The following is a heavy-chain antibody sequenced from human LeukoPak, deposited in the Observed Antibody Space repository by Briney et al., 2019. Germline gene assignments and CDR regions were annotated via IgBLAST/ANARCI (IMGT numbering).Heavy chain of an antibody. CDR3: ANSYYYGPGSYYPFDY. CDR2: ISGSGGST. D-gene: IGHD3-10*01. J-gene: IGHJ4*02. CDR1: GFTFSSYA. Sequence: GGSLRLSCAASGFTFSSYAMSWVRQAPGKGLEWVSAISGSGGSTYYADSVKGRFTISRDNSKNTLYLQMNSLRAEDTAVYYCANSYYYGPGSYYPFDYWGQGTLVTVSS. V-gene: IGHV3-23*01.